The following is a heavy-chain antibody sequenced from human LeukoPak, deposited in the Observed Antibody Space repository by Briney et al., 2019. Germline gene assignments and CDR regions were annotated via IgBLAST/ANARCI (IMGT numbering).Heavy chain of an antibody. Sequence: GGSLRLSCAASGFTFSSYSMNWVRQAPGKGLEWVSAISGSGGSTYYADSVKGRFTISRDNSKNTLHLQMNSLRAEDTAVYYCAKVAQQWLVVQSTIDYWGQGTLVTVSS. CDR1: GFTFSSYS. CDR2: ISGSGGST. D-gene: IGHD6-19*01. V-gene: IGHV3-23*01. CDR3: AKVAQQWLVVQSTIDY. J-gene: IGHJ4*02.